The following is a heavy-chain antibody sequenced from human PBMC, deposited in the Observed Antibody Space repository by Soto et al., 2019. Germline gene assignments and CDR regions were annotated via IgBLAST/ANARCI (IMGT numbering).Heavy chain of an antibody. J-gene: IGHJ6*02. CDR1: GYSFAGYW. CDR2: IDPSDSQT. Sequence: PGESLKISCKGSGYSFAGYWITWVRQKPGKGLEWMGRIDPSDSQTYYSPSFRGHVTISVTKSITTVFLQWSSLKASNAAMYYCARGYQLLGYYYYGMDVWGQGTTVTVSS. CDR3: ARGYQLLGYYYYGMDV. V-gene: IGHV5-10-1*01. D-gene: IGHD2-2*01.